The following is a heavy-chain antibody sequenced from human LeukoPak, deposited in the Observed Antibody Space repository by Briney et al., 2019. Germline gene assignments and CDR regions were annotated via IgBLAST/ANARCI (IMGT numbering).Heavy chain of an antibody. CDR3: ARGRDIVVVPAASSLGYYFDY. CDR1: GFTFSSYA. V-gene: IGHV3-30*04. J-gene: IGHJ4*02. CDR2: ISYDGSNK. D-gene: IGHD2-2*01. Sequence: PGGSLRLSCAASGFTFSSYAMHWVRQAPGKGLEWVAVISYDGSNKYYADSVKGRFTISRDNSKNTLYLQMNSLRAEDTAVYYCARGRDIVVVPAASSLGYYFDYWGQGTLVTVSS.